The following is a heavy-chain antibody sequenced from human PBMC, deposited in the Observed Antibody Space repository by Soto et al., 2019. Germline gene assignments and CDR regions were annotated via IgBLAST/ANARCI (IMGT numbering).Heavy chain of an antibody. J-gene: IGHJ3*02. CDR1: GYTFTNYD. D-gene: IGHD6-6*01. Sequence: ASVKVSCNASGYTFTNYDVTWVRPAPGQGLEWMGWISTSTGNTNYAQKLQGRVTMTTDTSASTAYMELRSLRSDDTAVYYCARGEGMAARHDGYDIWGQGTMVTVSS. CDR3: ARGEGMAARHDGYDI. V-gene: IGHV1-18*04. CDR2: ISTSTGNT.